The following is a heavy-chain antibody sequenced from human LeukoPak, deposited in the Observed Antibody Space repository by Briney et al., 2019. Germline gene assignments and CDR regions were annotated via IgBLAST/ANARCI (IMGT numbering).Heavy chain of an antibody. J-gene: IGHJ4*02. CDR2: ISGYNGNT. CDR3: ARNSLVDYFDY. D-gene: IGHD6-6*01. Sequence: ASVKVSCKASGYTFTTYNINWVRQAPGQGLEWMGWISGYNGNTNYAQKLQGRVTMTTDTSTSTAYMELRSLKSDDTAVYYCARNSLVDYFDYWGQGTLVTVSS. V-gene: IGHV1-18*01. CDR1: GYTFTTYN.